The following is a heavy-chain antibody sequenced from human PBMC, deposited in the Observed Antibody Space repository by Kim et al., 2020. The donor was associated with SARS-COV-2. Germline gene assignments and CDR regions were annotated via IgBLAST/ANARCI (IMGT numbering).Heavy chain of an antibody. CDR3: AKGYYGSGSYYPFDY. J-gene: IGHJ4*02. Sequence: GGSLRLSCAASGFTFSSYAMSWVRQAPGKGLEWVSAISGSGGSTYYADSVKGRFTISRDNSKNTLYLQMNSLRAEDTAVYYCAKGYYGSGSYYPFDYWGQGTLVTVSS. V-gene: IGHV3-23*01. CDR1: GFTFSSYA. D-gene: IGHD3-10*01. CDR2: ISGSGGST.